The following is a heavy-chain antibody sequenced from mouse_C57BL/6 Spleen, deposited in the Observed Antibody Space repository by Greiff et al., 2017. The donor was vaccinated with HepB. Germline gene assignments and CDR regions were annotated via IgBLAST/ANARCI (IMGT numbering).Heavy chain of an antibody. V-gene: IGHV1-81*01. CDR3: ARNYGSPSYWYFDV. CDR1: GYTFTSYG. D-gene: IGHD1-1*01. J-gene: IGHJ1*03. CDR2: IYPRSGNT. Sequence: QVQLKESGAELARPGASVKLSCKASGYTFTSYGISWVKQRTGQGLEWIGEIYPRSGNTYYNEKFKGKATLTADKSSSTAYMELRSLTSEDSAVYFCARNYGSPSYWYFDVWGTGTTVTVSS.